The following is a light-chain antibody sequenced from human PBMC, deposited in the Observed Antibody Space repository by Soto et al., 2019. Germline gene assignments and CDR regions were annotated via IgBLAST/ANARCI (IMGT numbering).Light chain of an antibody. CDR3: QQHNDWPAT. CDR1: QTVSSN. J-gene: IGKJ1*01. Sequence: EIVMTHSPSTLSVSPCETATLSCRASQTVSSNLAWYHQKPGQAPRLLIYGASTRATGIPARFSGSGSGTEFTLTISSLQSEDFAVYYCQQHNDWPATFGQGTKVDIK. V-gene: IGKV3-15*01. CDR2: GAS.